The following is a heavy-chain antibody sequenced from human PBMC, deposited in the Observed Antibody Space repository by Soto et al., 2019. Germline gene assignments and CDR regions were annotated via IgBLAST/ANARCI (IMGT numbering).Heavy chain of an antibody. CDR3: ARGRRVSSSPHMRYYGMDV. J-gene: IGHJ6*02. V-gene: IGHV1-2*04. CDR1: GYTFTGYY. CDR2: INPNSGGT. D-gene: IGHD6-6*01. Sequence: ASVKVSCKASGYTFTGYYMHWVRQAPGQGLEWMGWINPNSGGTNYAQKFQGWVTMTRDTSISTAYMELSRLRSDDTAVYYCARGRRVSSSPHMRYYGMDVWGQGTTVTVSS.